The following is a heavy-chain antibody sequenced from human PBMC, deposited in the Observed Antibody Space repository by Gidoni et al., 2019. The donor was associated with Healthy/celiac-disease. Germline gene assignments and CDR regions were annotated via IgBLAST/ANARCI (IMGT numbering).Heavy chain of an antibody. CDR2: INHSGST. CDR3: ARDSGPVFYYYYGMDV. CDR1: GGSFSGYY. J-gene: IGHJ6*02. V-gene: IGHV4-34*01. D-gene: IGHD3-10*01. Sequence: QVQLQQWGAGLLKPSETLSLTCAVYGGSFSGYYWSWIRQPPGKGLEWIGEINHSGSTNYNPSLKSRVTISVDTSKNQFSLKLSSVTAADTAVYYCARDSGPVFYYYYGMDVWGQGTTVTVSS.